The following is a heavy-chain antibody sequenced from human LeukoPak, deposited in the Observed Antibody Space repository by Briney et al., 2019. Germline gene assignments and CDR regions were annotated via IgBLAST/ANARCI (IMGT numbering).Heavy chain of an antibody. V-gene: IGHV6-1*01. CDR2: TYYRSRWYI. Sequence: SQTLSLTCAISGDSVSSNIAAWNWIRQSPSRGLEWLGRTYYRSRWYIDYAASVESRLTINPDTSKNQFSPQLKSVTPEDTGLYYCTRDQDGMDVWGQGTTVTVSS. CDR1: GDSVSSNIAA. J-gene: IGHJ6*02. CDR3: TRDQDGMDV.